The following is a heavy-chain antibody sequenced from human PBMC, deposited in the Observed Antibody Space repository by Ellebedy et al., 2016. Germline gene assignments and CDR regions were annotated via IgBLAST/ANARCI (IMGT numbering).Heavy chain of an antibody. CDR3: ARDGGDIVVVVAATTPYYYYGMDV. CDR2: INPSGGST. J-gene: IGHJ6*02. Sequence: ASVKVSCKASGYTFTSYYMHWVRQAPGQGLEWMGIINPSGGSTSYAQKLQGRVTMTRDTSTRTVYMELSSLRSEDTAVYYCARDGGDIVVVVAATTPYYYYGMDVWGQGTTVTVSS. D-gene: IGHD2-15*01. CDR1: GYTFTSYY. V-gene: IGHV1-46*04.